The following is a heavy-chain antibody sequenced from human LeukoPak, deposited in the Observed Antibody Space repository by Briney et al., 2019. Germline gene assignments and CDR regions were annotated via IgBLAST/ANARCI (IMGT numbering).Heavy chain of an antibody. Sequence: SETLSLTCAVYGGSFSGYYWSWIRQPPGKGLEWIGEINHSGSTNYSPSLKSRVTISVDTSERQSSLKLSSVTAADTAVYYCARGTSPGYCSSASCYEKYYYYMDVWGKGTTVTVSS. D-gene: IGHD2-2*01. CDR2: INHSGST. V-gene: IGHV4-34*01. J-gene: IGHJ6*03. CDR3: ARGTSPGYCSSASCYEKYYYYMDV. CDR1: GGSFSGYY.